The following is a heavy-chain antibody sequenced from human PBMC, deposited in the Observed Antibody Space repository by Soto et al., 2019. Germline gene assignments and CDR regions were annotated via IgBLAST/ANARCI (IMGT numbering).Heavy chain of an antibody. CDR3: ARDGAALDI. Sequence: EVQLVESGGGVVQPGGSLRLSCVASGFIISSYWMSWVRQAPGKGLEWVADIKQDGSQKYYADSAKGRFTISRDNAKNSLYLQMSSLRVEDTDVYYCARDGAALDIWGQGTMVTVSS. V-gene: IGHV3-7*03. CDR1: GFIISSYW. CDR2: IKQDGSQK. J-gene: IGHJ3*02. D-gene: IGHD3-16*01.